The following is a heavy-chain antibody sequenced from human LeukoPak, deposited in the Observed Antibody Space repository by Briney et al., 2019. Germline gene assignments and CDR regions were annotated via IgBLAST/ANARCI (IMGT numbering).Heavy chain of an antibody. V-gene: IGHV4-59*12. D-gene: IGHD6-19*01. Sequence: SETLSLTCTVSGGSISSYYWSWIRQPPGKGLEWIGYIYYSGSTNYNPSLKSRVTISVDTSKNQFSLKLSSVTAADTAVYYCAREHSSGWYSGWFDPWGQGTLVTVSS. CDR3: AREHSSGWYSGWFDP. CDR2: IYYSGST. J-gene: IGHJ5*02. CDR1: GGSISSYY.